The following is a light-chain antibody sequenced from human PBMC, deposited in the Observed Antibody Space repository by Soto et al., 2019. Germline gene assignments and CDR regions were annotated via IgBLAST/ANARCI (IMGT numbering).Light chain of an antibody. CDR3: SSYTSSFYV. Sequence: QSALTQPASVSGSPGQTMTISCTGTSSDDGGYNYISWYQQHPGKAPKLMIYDVSNRPSGVSNHFSGSKSGSTASLTISGLQAEDEADYYCSSYTSSFYVFGTGTKVTVL. J-gene: IGLJ1*01. CDR1: SSDDGGYNY. V-gene: IGLV2-14*01. CDR2: DVS.